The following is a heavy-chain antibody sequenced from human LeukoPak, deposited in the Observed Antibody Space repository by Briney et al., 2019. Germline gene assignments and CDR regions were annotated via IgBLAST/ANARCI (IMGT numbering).Heavy chain of an antibody. CDR3: AREGYCSGGSCYSGLDY. CDR2: ISSSSSYI. CDR1: GFTFSSYS. Sequence: GGSLRLSCAASGFTFSSYSMNWVRQAPGKGLEWVSYISSSSSYIYYADSVKGRFTISRDNAKNSLYLQMNSLRAEDTAVYYCAREGYCSGGSCYSGLDYWGQGTLVTVSS. V-gene: IGHV3-21*05. D-gene: IGHD2-15*01. J-gene: IGHJ4*02.